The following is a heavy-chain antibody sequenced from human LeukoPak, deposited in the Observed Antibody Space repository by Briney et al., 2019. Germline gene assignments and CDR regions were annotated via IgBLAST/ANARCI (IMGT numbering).Heavy chain of an antibody. Sequence: PGGSLRLSCAASGFTFSRYGMHWVRQAPGKGLEWVAFIRHDGNHKNCADSVKGRFTISRDNSKNTLSLQMNSLRAEDTAVYYCAKDKNDYGDYYYMDVWGKGTTVTVSS. V-gene: IGHV3-30*02. CDR3: AKDKNDYGDYYYMDV. J-gene: IGHJ6*03. CDR1: GFTFSRYG. CDR2: IRHDGNHK. D-gene: IGHD4-17*01.